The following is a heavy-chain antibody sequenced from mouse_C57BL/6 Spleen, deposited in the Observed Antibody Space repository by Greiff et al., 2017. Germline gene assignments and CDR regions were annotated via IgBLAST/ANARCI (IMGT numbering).Heavy chain of an antibody. CDR1: GFSLTSYC. CDR2: IWRGGST. Sequence: VKLMEPGPGLVQPSPCLSITCTVSGFSLTSYCVHWVRQSPGQGLEWLGVIWRGGSTDYNAAFMSRLSITKDNSKSQVYFKMNSLQADDTAIYYCAKQDDGYWYFDGWGTGTTVTVSS. D-gene: IGHD2-3*01. V-gene: IGHV2-5*01. CDR3: AKQDDGYWYFDG. J-gene: IGHJ1*03.